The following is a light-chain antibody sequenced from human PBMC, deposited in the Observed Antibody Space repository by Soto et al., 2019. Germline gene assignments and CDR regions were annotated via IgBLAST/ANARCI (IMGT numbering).Light chain of an antibody. CDR2: AAS. Sequence: DIQMTQSPPSLSASVGDRVTITCRASQCIRTYVAWYQQIPGKAPKLLIYAASTLQSGVPSRFSGSGSGTDVTLTINGQQPENVATYSCQKYSSVPVFGPGTKMEIK. V-gene: IGKV1-27*01. CDR1: QCIRTY. J-gene: IGKJ3*01. CDR3: QKYSSVPV.